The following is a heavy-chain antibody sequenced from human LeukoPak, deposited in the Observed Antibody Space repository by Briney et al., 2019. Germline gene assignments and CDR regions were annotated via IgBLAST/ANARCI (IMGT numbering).Heavy chain of an antibody. V-gene: IGHV3-7*01. Sequence: EGSLRLSCAASGFSFNSDWMDWVRQAPGKGLEWVANIKHDESEKNYLDSVKGRFTISRDNAQNSLYLQMNGLRVEDTAVYYCTRRLDDWGQGTLVTVSS. CDR1: GFSFNSDW. CDR2: IKHDESEK. D-gene: IGHD3-16*01. J-gene: IGHJ4*02. CDR3: TRRLDD.